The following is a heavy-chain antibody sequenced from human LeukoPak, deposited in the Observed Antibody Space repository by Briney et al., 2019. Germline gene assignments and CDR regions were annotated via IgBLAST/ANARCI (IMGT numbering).Heavy chain of an antibody. CDR3: AKSGSIFGVELYYYYYMDV. J-gene: IGHJ6*03. CDR1: GFTFSSYG. Sequence: GGSLRLSCAASGFTFSSYGMHWVRRAPGKGLEWVAFIRYDGSNKYYADSVKGRFTISRDNSKNTLYLQMNSLRAEDTAVYYCAKSGSIFGVELYYYYYMDVWGKGTTVTVSS. V-gene: IGHV3-30*02. D-gene: IGHD3-3*01. CDR2: IRYDGSNK.